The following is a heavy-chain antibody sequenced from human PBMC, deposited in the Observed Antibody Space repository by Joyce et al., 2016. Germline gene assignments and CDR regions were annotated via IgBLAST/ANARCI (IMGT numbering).Heavy chain of an antibody. CDR1: GYAFATYY. CDR2: INTSGGGR. J-gene: IGHJ4*02. Sequence: QVQLVQSGAEVKKPGASVKVSCKTSGYAFATYYMNWVRPAPGQGLEWLGVINTSGGGRAYVPRVQDRVIMTRDPSTTTVYMELSGLRSKDTALYYCARDNHEGREALDHWGQGTLVTVSS. V-gene: IGHV1-46*01. D-gene: IGHD3-10*01. CDR3: ARDNHEGREALDH.